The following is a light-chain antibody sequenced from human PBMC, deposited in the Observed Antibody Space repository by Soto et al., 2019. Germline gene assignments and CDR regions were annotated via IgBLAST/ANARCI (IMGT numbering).Light chain of an antibody. Sequence: ENVLTQSPGTLSLPPGERATLSCRASQSVSSSYLAWYQQKPGQAPRLLIYGASTRVTGIPARFSGSGSGTEFTLTISSLQSEDFAVYYCQQYHNWWTFGQGTKVDIK. V-gene: IGKV3-15*01. CDR2: GAS. J-gene: IGKJ1*01. CDR3: QQYHNWWT. CDR1: QSVSSSY.